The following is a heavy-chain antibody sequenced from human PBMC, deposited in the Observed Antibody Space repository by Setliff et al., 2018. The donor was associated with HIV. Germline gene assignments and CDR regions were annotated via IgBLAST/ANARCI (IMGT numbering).Heavy chain of an antibody. J-gene: IGHJ4*02. CDR1: GGTFSSSA. Sequence: SVKVSCKASGGTFSSSALSWVRQAPGQGLEWMGGIIPIFDTANYAQKFQGRVTITADESTSTAYMELSSLRSEDTAIYYCARDPYGYCTTTTCYVPGYWGQGTLVTVSS. D-gene: IGHD2-2*03. V-gene: IGHV1-69*13. CDR3: ARDPYGYCTTTTCYVPGY. CDR2: IIPIFDTA.